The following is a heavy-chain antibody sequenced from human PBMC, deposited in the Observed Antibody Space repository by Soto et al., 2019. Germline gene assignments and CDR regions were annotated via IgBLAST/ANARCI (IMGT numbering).Heavy chain of an antibody. CDR3: ANPYCSSTTCPYYYYYMEV. Sequence: GGSLRLSCAASGFTFNNYAMNWVRQAPGKGLEWVSAISGSGDNTYYADSVKGRFTISRDNSKNTLYLQMSSLRAEDTAVYYCANPYCSSTTCPYYYYYMEVWGKGTTVTVSS. V-gene: IGHV3-23*01. CDR1: GFTFNNYA. D-gene: IGHD2-2*01. CDR2: ISGSGDNT. J-gene: IGHJ6*03.